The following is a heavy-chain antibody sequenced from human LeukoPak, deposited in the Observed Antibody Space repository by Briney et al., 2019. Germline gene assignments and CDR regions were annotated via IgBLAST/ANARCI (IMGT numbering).Heavy chain of an antibody. CDR3: ARGRSSWYDLDY. CDR1: GYSFTGYY. V-gene: IGHV1-2*06. CDR2: INPNSGGT. J-gene: IGHJ4*02. Sequence: ASVRVSCKASGYSFTGYYMHWVRQAPGQGLEWMGRINPNSGGTNYAQKFQGRVTMTRDTSISTAYMELSRLRSDETAVYYCARGRSSWYDLDYWGQGTLVTVSS. D-gene: IGHD6-13*01.